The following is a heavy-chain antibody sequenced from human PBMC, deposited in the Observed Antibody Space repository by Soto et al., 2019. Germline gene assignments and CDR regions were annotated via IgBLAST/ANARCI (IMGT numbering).Heavy chain of an antibody. J-gene: IGHJ5*02. D-gene: IGHD3-10*01. CDR3: AGVRVTGGFDP. V-gene: IGHV1-3*01. Sequence: ASVKVSCKASGYTFTSYAMHWVRQAPGQRLEWMGWINAGNGNTKYSQKFQGRVTITRDTSASTAYMELSSLGSEDTAVYYCAGVRVTGGFDPWGQGTLVTVSS. CDR2: INAGNGNT. CDR1: GYTFTSYA.